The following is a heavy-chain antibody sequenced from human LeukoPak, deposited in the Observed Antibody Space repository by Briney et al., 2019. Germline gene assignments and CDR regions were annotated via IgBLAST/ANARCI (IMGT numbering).Heavy chain of an antibody. J-gene: IGHJ4*02. Sequence: GGSLRLSCAASGFTFSTYSMDWVRQAPGKGLEWVSCIGSSSSYIYYADSVKGRFTISRDNAENSLYLQMDSLRAEDTAVYYCARDLGSGGSGFDYWGQGTLVTVSS. V-gene: IGHV3-21*01. D-gene: IGHD3-10*01. CDR2: IGSSSSYI. CDR3: ARDLGSGGSGFDY. CDR1: GFTFSTYS.